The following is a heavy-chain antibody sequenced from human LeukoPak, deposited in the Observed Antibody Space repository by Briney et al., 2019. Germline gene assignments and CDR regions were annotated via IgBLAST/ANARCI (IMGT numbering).Heavy chain of an antibody. Sequence: ASVKVSCKASGYTFTSYAMHWVRQAPGQRLEWMGWISAYNGNTNYAQKLQGRVTMTTDTSTSTAYMELRSLRSDDTAVYYCARDYYGSGSYLYFDYWGQGTLVTVSS. V-gene: IGHV1-18*01. CDR2: ISAYNGNT. J-gene: IGHJ4*02. CDR3: ARDYYGSGSYLYFDY. D-gene: IGHD3-10*01. CDR1: GYTFTSYA.